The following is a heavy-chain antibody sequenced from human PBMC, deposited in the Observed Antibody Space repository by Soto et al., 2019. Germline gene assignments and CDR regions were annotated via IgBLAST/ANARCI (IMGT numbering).Heavy chain of an antibody. CDR3: ARDAPGAAPY. CDR1: GGSVNNDKW. Sequence: SETLSLTCAVSGGSVNNDKWWSWVRQPPGKGLEWVGEIHSSGSTNYNPSLKSRATILVDKPKNQFSVKLTSVTAADTAVYYCARDAPGAAPYWGQGTLVTVSS. CDR2: IHSSGST. D-gene: IGHD6-13*01. J-gene: IGHJ4*02. V-gene: IGHV4-4*02.